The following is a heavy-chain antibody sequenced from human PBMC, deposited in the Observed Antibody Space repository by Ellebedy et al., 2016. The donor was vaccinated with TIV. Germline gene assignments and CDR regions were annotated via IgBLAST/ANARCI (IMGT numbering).Heavy chain of an antibody. D-gene: IGHD1-26*01. CDR2: ISYDGSNK. V-gene: IGHV3-30*18. Sequence: GESLKISCAASGFTFSSYGMHWVRQAPGKGLEWVAVISYDGSNKYYADSVKGRFTISRDNSKNTLFLQMNSLRAEDTAIYYCAKYVVGTTLDYWGQGTLVTVSS. CDR3: AKYVVGTTLDY. J-gene: IGHJ4*02. CDR1: GFTFSSYG.